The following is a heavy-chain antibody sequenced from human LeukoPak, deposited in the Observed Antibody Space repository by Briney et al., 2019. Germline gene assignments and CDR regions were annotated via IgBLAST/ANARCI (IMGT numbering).Heavy chain of an antibody. V-gene: IGHV4-39*07. CDR1: GGSISSITYY. CDR2: MYYRGNT. Sequence: SETLSLTCTVSGGSISSITYYWGWIRQPPGKGLEWVGHMYYRGNTFYNPSLKSRVTISVDTSKNQFSLKLRSVTAADTAVYYCARLYGNYQNYFDYWGQGTLVTVSS. CDR3: ARLYGNYQNYFDY. J-gene: IGHJ4*02. D-gene: IGHD1-7*01.